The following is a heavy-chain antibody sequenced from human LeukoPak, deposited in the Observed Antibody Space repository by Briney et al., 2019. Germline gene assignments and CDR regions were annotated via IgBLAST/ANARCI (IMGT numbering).Heavy chain of an antibody. CDR3: ARALNTVVVDY. CDR1: GGSFSDYY. J-gene: IGHJ4*02. CDR2: INHSGST. V-gene: IGHV4-34*01. D-gene: IGHD4-23*01. Sequence: SETLSLTCAVYGGSFSDYYWSWIRQPPGKGLQWIGEINHSGSTNYNPSLKSRVTISVDTSKNQFSLKLSSVTAADTAVYYCARALNTVVVDYWGQGTLVTVSS.